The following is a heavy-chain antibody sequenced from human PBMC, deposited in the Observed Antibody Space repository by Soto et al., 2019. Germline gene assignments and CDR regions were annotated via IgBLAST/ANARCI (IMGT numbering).Heavy chain of an antibody. V-gene: IGHV3-23*04. CDR3: AKLKGGLGRFYGMDA. Sequence: DEQLVESGGGSLQPGGSLRLSCAASGFSFRNYAMTWVRQSPGKGLEWVSFISSGGGSTNYADSVTGRFTISRCTSQNILYLQMTGLRGEDKALYYCAKLKGGLGRFYGMDAWGQGTMVIVSS. CDR2: ISSGGGST. D-gene: IGHD3-3*01. CDR1: GFSFRNYA. J-gene: IGHJ6*02.